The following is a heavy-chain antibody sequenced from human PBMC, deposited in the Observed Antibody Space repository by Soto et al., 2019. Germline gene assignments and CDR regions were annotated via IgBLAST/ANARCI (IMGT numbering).Heavy chain of an antibody. Sequence: GASVKVSCKASGYTVTGYYMHWVRQAPGQGLEWMGWINPNSGGTNYAQKFQGRVTMTRDTSISTAYMELSRLRSDDTAVYYCARDRKRYCSSTSCYTGNWFDPWGQGTLVTVS. V-gene: IGHV1-2*02. CDR1: GYTVTGYY. D-gene: IGHD2-2*02. CDR2: INPNSGGT. J-gene: IGHJ5*02. CDR3: ARDRKRYCSSTSCYTGNWFDP.